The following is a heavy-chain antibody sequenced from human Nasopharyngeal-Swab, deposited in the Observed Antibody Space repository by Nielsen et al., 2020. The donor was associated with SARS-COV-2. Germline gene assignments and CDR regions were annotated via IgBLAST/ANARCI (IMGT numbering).Heavy chain of an antibody. CDR3: ARDLAGANIAAAGWFDP. D-gene: IGHD6-13*01. V-gene: IGHV1-46*01. J-gene: IGHJ5*02. Sequence: ASVKVSCKASGYTFTSYYMHWVRQSPGQGLEWMGIINPSGGSTSYAQKFQGRVTMTRDTSTSTVYTELSSLRSEDTAVYYCARDLAGANIAAAGWFDPWGQGTLVTVSS. CDR1: GYTFTSYY. CDR2: INPSGGST.